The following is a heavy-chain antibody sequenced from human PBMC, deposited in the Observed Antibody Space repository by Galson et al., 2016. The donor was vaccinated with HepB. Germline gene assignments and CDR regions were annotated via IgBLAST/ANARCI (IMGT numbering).Heavy chain of an antibody. CDR1: GYTFNTYE. CDR2: INPHTGDT. J-gene: IGHJ4*02. Sequence: SVKVSCKASGYTFNTYEITWVRQAPGQGPEWMGWINPHTGDTDYSKKLQGRFTMTTDTSTNTASMELRSLKVDDTAIYYCARGSRAIPDYWGQGTRVTVSS. V-gene: IGHV1-18*04. CDR3: ARGSRAIPDY.